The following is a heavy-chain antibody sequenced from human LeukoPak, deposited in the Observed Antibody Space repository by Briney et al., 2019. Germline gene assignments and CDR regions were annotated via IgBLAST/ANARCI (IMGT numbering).Heavy chain of an antibody. CDR1: GGSISGSNYH. Sequence: SETLSLTCTVSGGSISGSNYHWGWIRQPPGKGLEWIGSINYWGHSYYNPSLESRVTISVDTSKNQFSLKVSSVTAADTALYYCAPTYSYTGGGYDYWGQGTLVTVSS. J-gene: IGHJ4*02. CDR3: APTYSYTGGGYDY. D-gene: IGHD5-18*01. V-gene: IGHV4-39*01. CDR2: INYWGHS.